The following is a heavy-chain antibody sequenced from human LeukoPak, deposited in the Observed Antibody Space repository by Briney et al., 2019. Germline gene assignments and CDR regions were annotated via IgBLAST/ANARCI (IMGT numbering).Heavy chain of an antibody. V-gene: IGHV3-13*01. CDR3: ARGTYDSSGWYEGHFDY. J-gene: IGHJ4*02. D-gene: IGHD6-19*01. Sequence: PGGSLRLSCAASGLTFSSYDMHWVRQATGKGLEWVSAIGTAGDTYYPGSVKGRSTISRENAKNSLYLQMNSLRAGDTAVYYCARGTYDSSGWYEGHFDYWGQGTLVTVSS. CDR2: IGTAGDT. CDR1: GLTFSSYD.